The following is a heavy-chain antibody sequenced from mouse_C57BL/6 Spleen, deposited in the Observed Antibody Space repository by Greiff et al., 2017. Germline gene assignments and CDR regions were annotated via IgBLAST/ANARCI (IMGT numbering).Heavy chain of an antibody. J-gene: IGHJ2*01. V-gene: IGHV1-64*01. Sequence: QVQLQQPGAELVKPGASVKLSCKASGYTFTSYWMHWVKQRPGQGLEWIGMIHPTSGSTNYNEKFKSKATLTVDKSSSTAYMQLSSLTSEDSAVXYCAKEDGVGYFDYWGQGTTLTVSS. CDR2: IHPTSGST. CDR3: AKEDGVGYFDY. CDR1: GYTFTSYW. D-gene: IGHD1-3*01.